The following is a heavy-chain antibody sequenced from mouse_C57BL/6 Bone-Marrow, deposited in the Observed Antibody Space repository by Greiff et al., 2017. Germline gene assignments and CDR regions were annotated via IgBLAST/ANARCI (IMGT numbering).Heavy chain of an antibody. J-gene: IGHJ4*01. CDR1: GYTFTSYW. Sequence: QVQLQQPGAELVMPGASVKLSCKASGYTFTSYWMHWVKQRPGQGLEWIGEIDPSDSYTNYNQKFKGKSTLTVDKSSSTAYMQLSSLTSEDSAVYYCAREGVYYDYADGDYYAMDYWGQGTSVTVSS. CDR3: AREGVYYDYADGDYYAMDY. CDR2: IDPSDSYT. D-gene: IGHD2-4*01. V-gene: IGHV1-69*01.